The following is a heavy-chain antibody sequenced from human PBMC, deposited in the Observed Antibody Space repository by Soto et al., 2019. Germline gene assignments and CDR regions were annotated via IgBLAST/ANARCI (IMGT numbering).Heavy chain of an antibody. CDR3: ARVYCSGGGCYGIDY. CDR1: GYTFTSYF. D-gene: IGHD2-15*01. Sequence: VASVKVSCKASGYTFTSYFMHWVRHAPGQGLEWMGIINPSGGSTSYAQKFQGRVTMTRDTSTSTVYMELSSLRSEDTAVYYCARVYCSGGGCYGIDYWGQGTLVTVSS. CDR2: INPSGGST. J-gene: IGHJ4*02. V-gene: IGHV1-46*01.